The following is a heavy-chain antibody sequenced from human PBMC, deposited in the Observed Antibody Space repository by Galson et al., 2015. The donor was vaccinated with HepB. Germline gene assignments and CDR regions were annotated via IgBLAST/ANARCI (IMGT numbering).Heavy chain of an antibody. Sequence: TLSLTCTVSGGSISSGGYSWSWIRQPPGKGLEWIGYIYHSESTYYNPSLKSRVTISIDGSRNQFSLDVSSVTAADTAVYYCARGHAPTPIFGIINYFDYWGQGTLVPVSS. V-gene: IGHV4-30-2*01. CDR2: IYHSEST. D-gene: IGHD3-3*01. CDR3: ARGHAPTPIFGIINYFDY. J-gene: IGHJ4*02. CDR1: GGSISSGGYS.